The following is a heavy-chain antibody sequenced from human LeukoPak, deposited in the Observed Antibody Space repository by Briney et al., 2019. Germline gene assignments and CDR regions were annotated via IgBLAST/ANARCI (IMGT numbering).Heavy chain of an antibody. Sequence: GGSLRLSCAASGFTFSNYAMSWVRQAPGKGLEWVSAISGSGGSTYYSDSVKGRFTISRDNSKNTLYLQVNSLRAEDTAVYHCAKDQDWNYMDVWGKGTTVTVSS. D-gene: IGHD1-1*01. J-gene: IGHJ6*03. CDR1: GFTFSNYA. CDR3: AKDQDWNYMDV. V-gene: IGHV3-23*01. CDR2: ISGSGGST.